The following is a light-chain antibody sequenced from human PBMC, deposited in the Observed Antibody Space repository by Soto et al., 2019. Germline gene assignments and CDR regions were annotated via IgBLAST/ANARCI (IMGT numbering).Light chain of an antibody. CDR2: DAS. CDR3: QQSDNYPLA. V-gene: IGKV1-5*01. Sequence: DIQMTQSPSTLSASVGDRVTISCRASQSVGSWLAWYQQKPGKAPKFLIYDASTLESGVPSRFSGSGSGTEFTLTISSLQPDDLDTYYCQQSDNYPLAFGGGTKVDI. J-gene: IGKJ4*01. CDR1: QSVGSW.